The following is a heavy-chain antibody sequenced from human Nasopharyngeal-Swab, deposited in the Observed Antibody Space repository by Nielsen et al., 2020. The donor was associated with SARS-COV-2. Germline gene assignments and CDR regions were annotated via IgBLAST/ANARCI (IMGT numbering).Heavy chain of an antibody. Sequence: GGSLRLSCAASGFTVSSNYMSWVRQAPGKGLEWVSVIYSGGSTYYADSVKGRFTISRDNSKNTLYLQMNSLRAEDTAVYYCARERVGVPAAMGISTYNWFDPWGQGTLVTVSS. CDR2: IYSGGST. CDR1: GFTVSSNY. D-gene: IGHD2-2*01. J-gene: IGHJ5*02. CDR3: ARERVGVPAAMGISTYNWFDP. V-gene: IGHV3-53*01.